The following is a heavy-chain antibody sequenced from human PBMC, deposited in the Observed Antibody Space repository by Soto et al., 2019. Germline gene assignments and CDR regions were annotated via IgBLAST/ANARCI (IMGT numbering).Heavy chain of an antibody. Sequence: PGGSLRLSCAASGFTLRSYWMHWVRQAPGKGLVWVSRINSDGSSTSYADSVKGRFTISRDNAKNTLYLQMNSLRAEDTAVYYCARGVDCSGPRALCYYYGMDVWGQGTTVTVSS. D-gene: IGHD2-15*01. CDR1: GFTLRSYW. CDR3: ARGVDCSGPRALCYYYGMDV. V-gene: IGHV3-74*01. J-gene: IGHJ6*02. CDR2: INSDGSST.